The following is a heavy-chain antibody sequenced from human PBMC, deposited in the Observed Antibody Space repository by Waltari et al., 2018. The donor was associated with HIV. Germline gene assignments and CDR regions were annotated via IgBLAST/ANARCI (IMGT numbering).Heavy chain of an antibody. CDR2: IKQDGSEK. D-gene: IGHD6-19*01. J-gene: IGHJ4*02. CDR3: TRDGSGWSNY. Sequence: EVQLVESGGGLVQHGGSLRLSCAASGFTFSNYWMRWVRQAPGKGLEWVANIKQDGSEKFYLDSVKGRFTISRDNAKNSIYLQMNSLTAEDTAIYYCTRDGSGWSNYWGQGTLVTVSS. CDR1: GFTFSNYW. V-gene: IGHV3-7*01.